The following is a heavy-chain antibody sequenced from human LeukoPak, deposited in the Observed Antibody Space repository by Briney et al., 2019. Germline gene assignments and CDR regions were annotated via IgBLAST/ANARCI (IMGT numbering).Heavy chain of an antibody. CDR1: GGSISSSSYY. D-gene: IGHD3-10*01. CDR3: ARVGGSGSYSYFDY. CDR2: IYTSGST. Sequence: SETLSLTCTVSGGSISSSSYYWSWIRQPAGKGLEWIGRIYTSGSTNYNPSLKSRVTISVDTSKNQFSLKLSSVTAAGTAVYYCARVGGSGSYSYFDYWGQGTLVTVSS. J-gene: IGHJ4*02. V-gene: IGHV4-61*02.